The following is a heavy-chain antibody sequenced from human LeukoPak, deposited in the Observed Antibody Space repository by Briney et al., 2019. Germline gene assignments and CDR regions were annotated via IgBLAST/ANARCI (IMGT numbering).Heavy chain of an antibody. CDR2: IYYSGST. CDR3: ARAWLGQVPAAVFDY. Sequence: SETLSLTCAVYGGSFSGYYWSWTRQPPGKGLEWIGYIYYSGSTNYNTSLKSRVTISVDTSKNQFSLKLSSVTAADTAVYYCARAWLGQVPAAVFDYWGQGTLVIVSS. J-gene: IGHJ4*02. D-gene: IGHD2-2*01. CDR1: GGSFSGYY. V-gene: IGHV4-59*01.